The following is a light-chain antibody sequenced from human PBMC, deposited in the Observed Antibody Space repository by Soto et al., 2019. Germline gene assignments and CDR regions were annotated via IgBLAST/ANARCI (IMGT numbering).Light chain of an antibody. CDR1: QSVSSN. J-gene: IGKJ5*01. CDR3: QQYKSWPLT. CDR2: GAS. V-gene: IGKV3-15*01. Sequence: EIVMTQSPATLSVSPGERATLSCRASQSVSSNLAWYQQTPGQAPRLLIYGASTRATGTPARFSGSGSGREFTLTISSLQSEDSAVYYCQQYKSWPLTFGQGTRLEIK.